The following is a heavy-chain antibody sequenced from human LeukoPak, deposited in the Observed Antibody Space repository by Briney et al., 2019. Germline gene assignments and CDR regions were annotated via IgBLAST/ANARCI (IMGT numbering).Heavy chain of an antibody. D-gene: IGHD2-8*02. V-gene: IGHV3-23*01. J-gene: IGHJ4*02. Sequence: SGGSLRLSCAASGFTFSSYAMSWVRQAPGKGLEWVSAISGGGGSTYYTDSVKGRFTISRDNSKNTLYLRMNSLRAEDTAVYYCAKVGESGGVWKYYFDYWGQGTLVTVSS. CDR2: ISGGGGST. CDR1: GFTFSSYA. CDR3: AKVGESGGVWKYYFDY.